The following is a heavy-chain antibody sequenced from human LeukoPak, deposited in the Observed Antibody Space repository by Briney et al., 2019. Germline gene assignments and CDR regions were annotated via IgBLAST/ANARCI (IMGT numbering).Heavy chain of an antibody. CDR2: ISSSSSTI. D-gene: IGHD1-14*01. Sequence: QTGGSLRLSCAASGLTFSSYSMNWVRQAPGKGLEWVSYISSSSSTIYYADSVKGRFTISRDNAKNSLYLQMNSLRAEDTAVYYCTRYNNDHFDYWGQGTLVTVSS. V-gene: IGHV3-48*04. J-gene: IGHJ4*02. CDR3: TRYNNDHFDY. CDR1: GLTFSSYS.